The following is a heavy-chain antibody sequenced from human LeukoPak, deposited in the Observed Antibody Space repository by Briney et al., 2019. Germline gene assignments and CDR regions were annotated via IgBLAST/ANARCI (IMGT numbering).Heavy chain of an antibody. V-gene: IGHV3-30*03. CDR2: ISYDGSNK. D-gene: IGHD3-10*01. CDR1: GFTFDDYG. CDR3: ARGFDYPDY. J-gene: IGHJ4*02. Sequence: GGSLRLSCAASGFTFDDYGMSWVRQAPGKGLEWVAVISYDGSNKYYADSVKGRFTISRDNSKNTLYLQMNSLRAEDTAVYYCARGFDYPDYWGQGTLVTAS.